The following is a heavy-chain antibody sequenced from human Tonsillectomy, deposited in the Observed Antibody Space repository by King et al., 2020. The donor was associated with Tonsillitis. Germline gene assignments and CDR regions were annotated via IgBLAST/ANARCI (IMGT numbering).Heavy chain of an antibody. CDR3: AKDLWIVVSDYYYGMDV. D-gene: IGHD3-22*01. J-gene: IGHJ6*04. Sequence: VQLVESGGGLVQPGGSLRLSCAASGFTFSSYAMSWVRQAPGKGLEWVSAISGSGGSTYYADSVKGRFTISRDNSKNTLYLQMNSLRAEDTAVYYCAKDLWIVVSDYYYGMDVWGKGTTVTVSS. CDR2: ISGSGGST. CDR1: GFTFSSYA. V-gene: IGHV3-23*04.